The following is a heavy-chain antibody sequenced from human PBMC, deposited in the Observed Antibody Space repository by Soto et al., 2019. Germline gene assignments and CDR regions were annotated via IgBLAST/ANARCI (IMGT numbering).Heavy chain of an antibody. D-gene: IGHD6-13*01. V-gene: IGHV4-30-4*01. CDR2: IFSSGST. J-gene: IGHJ6*02. CDR3: ARIAAADFYYYYGMDV. CDR1: SASISSGEYY. Sequence: SETLSLTCTVSSASISSGEYYWSWLRQPPGKGLEWIGYIFSSGSTTYNPSLKSRVTISVDKSKNQFPLKLSSVTAADTAVYYCARIAAADFYYYYGMDVWGQGTTVTVSS.